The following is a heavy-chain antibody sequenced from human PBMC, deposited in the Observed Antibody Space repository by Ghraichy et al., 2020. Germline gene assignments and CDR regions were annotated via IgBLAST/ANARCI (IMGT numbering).Heavy chain of an antibody. V-gene: IGHV3-74*01. D-gene: IGHD1-26*01. CDR1: GFTFSSYW. J-gene: IGHJ4*02. CDR2: INSDGSST. Sequence: GGSLRLSCAASGFTFSSYWMHWVRQAPGKGLVWVSRINSDGSSTSYADSVKGRFTISRDNAKNTVYLQMNSLRAEDTAVYYCARGYSGTYRTDYWGQGTLVTVSS. CDR3: ARGYSGTYRTDY.